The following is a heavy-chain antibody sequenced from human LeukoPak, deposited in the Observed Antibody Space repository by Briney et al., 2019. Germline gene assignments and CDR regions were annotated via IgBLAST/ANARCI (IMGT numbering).Heavy chain of an antibody. Sequence: PGGSLRLSCAASGFTFSNAWMSWVRQAPGKGLEWVGRIKSKTDGGTTEYAAPVKGRLTISRDDSKNTLYLQMNSLKTEDTAVYYCTTGYYDSLSFDYWGQGTLVTVSS. V-gene: IGHV3-15*01. CDR1: GFTFSNAW. CDR2: IKSKTDGGTT. CDR3: TTGYYDSLSFDY. D-gene: IGHD3-22*01. J-gene: IGHJ4*02.